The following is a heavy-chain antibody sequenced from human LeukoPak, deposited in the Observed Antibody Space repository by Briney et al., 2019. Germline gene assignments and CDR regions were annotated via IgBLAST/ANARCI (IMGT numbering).Heavy chain of an antibody. J-gene: IGHJ4*02. D-gene: IGHD2-15*01. CDR2: LSSSSSYT. V-gene: IGHV3-11*06. CDR3: ARDGVVAATPVYY. Sequence: KPGGSLRLSCAASGFTLSDYYMSWIRQAPGKGLDWVSYLSSSSSYTNYADSVKGRFTISRDNAKNSLYLQMNSLRAEDTSVYYCARDGVVAATPVYYWGQGTLVTVSS. CDR1: GFTLSDYY.